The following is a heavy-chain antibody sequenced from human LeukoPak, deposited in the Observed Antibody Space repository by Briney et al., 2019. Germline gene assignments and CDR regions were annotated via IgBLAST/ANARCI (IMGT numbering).Heavy chain of an antibody. V-gene: IGHV3-7*01. CDR1: GFTFSNYW. CDR3: ARGHCSGGVCYRTPFDY. Sequence: GGSLRLSCAASGFTFSNYWKSWVRQAPGKGLEWVANIKQDGSEKYYVDSVRGRFTISRDNAQNSLSLQMNSLRAEDTAIYYCARGHCSGGVCYRTPFDYWGQGILVTVSS. D-gene: IGHD2-15*01. J-gene: IGHJ4*02. CDR2: IKQDGSEK.